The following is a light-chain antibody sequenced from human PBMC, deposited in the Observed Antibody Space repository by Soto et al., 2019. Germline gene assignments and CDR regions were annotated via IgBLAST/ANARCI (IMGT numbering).Light chain of an antibody. CDR3: SSYAGSDFVV. V-gene: IGLV2-8*01. CDR2: AVS. Sequence: QSVLTQPPSASGSPGQSVTISCTGTGSDVGGYNYVSWYQQHPGKAPKLMIYAVSDRPPGVPDRFSGSKSGNTAYLTVSGLQAEDEADYYCSSYAGSDFVVFGGGTKLTVL. CDR1: GSDVGGYNY. J-gene: IGLJ2*01.